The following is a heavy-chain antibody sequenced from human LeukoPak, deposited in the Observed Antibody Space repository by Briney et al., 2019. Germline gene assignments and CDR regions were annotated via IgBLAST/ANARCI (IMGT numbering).Heavy chain of an antibody. J-gene: IGHJ3*02. CDR2: IYTSGST. CDR3: ARQKCTSTSCLTKNAFDI. V-gene: IGHV4-4*09. CDR1: GSISGYY. Sequence: SETLSLICTVSGSISGYYWSWIRQPPGKRLEWIGYIYTSGSTNYNPSLESRVTISVDTSKNQFSLDLSSVTAADTAVYYCARQKCTSTSCLTKNAFDIWGQGTMVTVSS. D-gene: IGHD2-2*01.